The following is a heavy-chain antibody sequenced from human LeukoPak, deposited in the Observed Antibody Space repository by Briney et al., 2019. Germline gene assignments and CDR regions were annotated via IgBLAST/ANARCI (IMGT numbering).Heavy chain of an antibody. J-gene: IGHJ4*02. CDR3: ARHFITPFDY. CDR1: GFTVSGNY. CDR2: IYSGSST. V-gene: IGHV3-53*01. D-gene: IGHD3-22*01. Sequence: PGGSLRLSCAASGFTVSGNYMSWVRQAPGEGLEWVSVIYSGSSTYYADSVKGRFTISRDNSKNTLYLQMNSLRAEDTAVYYCARHFITPFDYWGQGTLVTVSS.